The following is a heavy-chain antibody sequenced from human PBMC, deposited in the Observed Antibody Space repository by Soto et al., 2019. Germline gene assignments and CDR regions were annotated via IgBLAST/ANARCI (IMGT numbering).Heavy chain of an antibody. Sequence: VGSLRLSCAASGFTFSNYDMSWVRQAPGKGLEWVSGISGSGGITYYADSVKGRFTISRDNSKNTLYLQMNSLRAEDTAVYYCADPPTSDYWGQGTLVTVSS. CDR1: GFTFSNYD. V-gene: IGHV3-23*01. CDR3: ADPPTSDY. CDR2: ISGSGGIT. J-gene: IGHJ4*02.